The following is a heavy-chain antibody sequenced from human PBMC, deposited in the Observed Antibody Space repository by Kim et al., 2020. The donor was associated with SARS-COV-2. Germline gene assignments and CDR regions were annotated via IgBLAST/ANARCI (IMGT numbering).Heavy chain of an antibody. CDR3: ATEQLRDFHSAIQY. D-gene: IGHD3-3*01. Sequence: SETLSLTCAVYGESFSGYYWSWIRQPPGKGLEWIGEINHSGSTKYNPSLKSRATISVDTAKNKFSLKLSPVTAADTAVYYCATEQLRDFHSAIQYWGQGT. CDR1: GESFSGYY. CDR2: INHSGST. V-gene: IGHV4-34*01. J-gene: IGHJ1*01.